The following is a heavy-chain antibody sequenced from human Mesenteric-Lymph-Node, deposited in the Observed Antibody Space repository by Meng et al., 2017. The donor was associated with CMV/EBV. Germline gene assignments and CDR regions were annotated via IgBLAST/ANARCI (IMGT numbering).Heavy chain of an antibody. Sequence: ASVKVSCKASGYTFTSYYMHWVRQAPGQGLEWMGIINPSGGSTSYAQKFQGRVTMTRDTSTSTVYMELSSLRSEDTAVYYCARDGPFHCSSTSCTSWYGMDFLGQGTTVPFSS. CDR2: INPSGGST. CDR1: GYTFTSYY. CDR3: ARDGPFHCSSTSCTSWYGMDF. V-gene: IGHV1-46*01. D-gene: IGHD2-2*01. J-gene: IGHJ6*02.